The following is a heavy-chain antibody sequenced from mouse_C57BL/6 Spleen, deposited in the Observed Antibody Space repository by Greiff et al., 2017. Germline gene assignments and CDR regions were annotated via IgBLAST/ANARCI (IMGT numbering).Heavy chain of an antibody. J-gene: IGHJ2*01. Sequence: QVQLLQPGAELVRPGYSVKLSCKASGYTFTSYWMHWVKQRPIQGLEWIGNIDPSDSETHYNQKFKDKATLTVDKSSSTAYMQLSSLTSEDSAVYYCARDLNGGGDWGQGTTLTVSS. CDR1: GYTFTSYW. CDR2: IDPSDSET. V-gene: IGHV1-52*01. CDR3: ARDLNGGGD.